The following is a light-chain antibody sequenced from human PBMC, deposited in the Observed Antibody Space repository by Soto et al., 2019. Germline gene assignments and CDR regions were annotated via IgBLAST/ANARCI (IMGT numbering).Light chain of an antibody. V-gene: IGKV1-12*01. CDR1: QAVSTW. J-gene: IGKJ4*01. Sequence: DIQMTQSPSFVSASVGDGVTITCRASQAVSTWLAWYQQKPGDAPKLLIYAASTLQSGVPSRFSGSRSGTDFTLTIRSLQPEDFATDYWHQSNSFPRTFGGRTKVEIK. CDR3: HQSNSFPRT. CDR2: AAS.